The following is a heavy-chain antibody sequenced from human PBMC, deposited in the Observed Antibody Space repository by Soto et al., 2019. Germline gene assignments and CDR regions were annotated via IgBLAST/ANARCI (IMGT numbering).Heavy chain of an antibody. CDR1: GCAISSCGYY. J-gene: IGHJ3*02. V-gene: IGHV4-31*03. D-gene: IGHD2-2*01. Sequence: SDTLSLTCTVSGCAISSCGYYWSWIRQHPGKGLEWIGYIYYSGSTYYNPSLKSRVTISVDTSKNQFSLKLSSVTAADTAVYCCANSVGLAFDIWGQGTMLTVSS. CDR3: ANSVGLAFDI. CDR2: IYYSGST.